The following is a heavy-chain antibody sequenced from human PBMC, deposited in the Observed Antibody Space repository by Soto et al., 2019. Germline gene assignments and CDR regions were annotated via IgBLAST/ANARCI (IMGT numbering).Heavy chain of an antibody. Sequence: SHTLSLPFDISGDIVSSNTSGCNFVRQSPSRGLEWPGRTYYRSKWYYDYALSVRSRITINPDTSKNQYSLQLNSVTPEDTDVYYCARGEQYSGRIFDYWGQGTLVTVS. CDR3: ARGEQYSGRIFDY. D-gene: IGHD1-26*01. CDR2: TYYRSKWYY. V-gene: IGHV6-1*01. CDR1: GDIVSSNTSG. J-gene: IGHJ4*01.